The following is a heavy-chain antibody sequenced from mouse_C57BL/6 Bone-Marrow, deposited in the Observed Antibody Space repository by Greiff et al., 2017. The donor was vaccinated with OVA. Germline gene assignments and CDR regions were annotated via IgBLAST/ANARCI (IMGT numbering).Heavy chain of an antibody. CDR1: GYTFTDYS. Sequence: VQLQQSGAELVKPGASVKLSCKASGYTFTDYSIHWVKQRPGQGLEWIGWIYPGSGSTKYNEKFKDKATLTADKSSSTAYMELSSLTSEDSAVFVCVSHDNSDAWFAYWGQGTLLTVSA. V-gene: IGHV1-62-2*01. CDR3: VSHDNSDAWFAY. CDR2: IYPGSGST. J-gene: IGHJ3*01.